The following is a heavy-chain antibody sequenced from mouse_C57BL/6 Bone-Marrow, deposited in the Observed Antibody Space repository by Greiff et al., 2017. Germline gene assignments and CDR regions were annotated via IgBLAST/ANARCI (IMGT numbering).Heavy chain of an antibody. J-gene: IGHJ3*01. D-gene: IGHD2-3*01. V-gene: IGHV14-1*01. CDR1: GFNIKDYY. CDR3: TTPRWFGWFAY. CDR2: IDPEDGDT. Sequence: EVQLQQSGAELVRPGASVKLSCTASGFNIKDYYMHWVKQRPEQGLEWIGRIDPEDGDTEYAPKFQGKATMTAATSSNTAYLQLRSLTSEDTAVYYCTTPRWFGWFAYWGQGTLVTVSA.